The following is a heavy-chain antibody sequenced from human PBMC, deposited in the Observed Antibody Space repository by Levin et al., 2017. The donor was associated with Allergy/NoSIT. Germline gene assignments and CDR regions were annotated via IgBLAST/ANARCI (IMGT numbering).Heavy chain of an antibody. V-gene: IGHV3-11*05. Sequence: GESLKISCAASGFTFSDYYMSWIRQAPGKGLEWVSYISSSSSYTNYADSVKGRFTISRDNAKNSLYLQMNSLRAEDTAVYYCARVGGDGYRHTYYFDYWGQGTLVTVSS. CDR3: ARVGGDGYRHTYYFDY. D-gene: IGHD5-24*01. CDR1: GFTFSDYY. CDR2: ISSSSSYT. J-gene: IGHJ4*02.